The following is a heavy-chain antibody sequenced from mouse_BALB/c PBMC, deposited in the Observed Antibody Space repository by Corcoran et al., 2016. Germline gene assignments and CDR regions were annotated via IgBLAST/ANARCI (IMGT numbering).Heavy chain of an antibody. CDR2: INTYTGEP. CDR1: GYTFTNYG. D-gene: IGHD1-1*01. CDR3: ARRGTVVAYYYAMDY. V-gene: IGHV9-1*02. J-gene: IGHJ4*01. Sequence: QIQLVLYGPELKKPEETDKISCKASGYTFTNYGMNWVKQAPGKGLKWMGWINTYTGEPTYADDFKGRFPFSLKTSASTAYLQINNLKNEDMATYFGARRGTVVAYYYAMDYCGQGTSVTVSS.